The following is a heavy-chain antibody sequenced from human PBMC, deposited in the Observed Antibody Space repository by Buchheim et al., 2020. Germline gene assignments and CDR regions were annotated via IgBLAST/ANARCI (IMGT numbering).Heavy chain of an antibody. CDR2: ISYGGSIK. J-gene: IGHJ4*02. Sequence: QVQLVESGGGVVQPGRSLRLSCAASGFTFSSYAMHWVRQAPGKGLEWVAAISYGGSIKFYADSVMGRFTISRDNSKNTLYLQMSSLRAEDTAVYYCARDADLDGDPQNYFDYWGQGTL. CDR1: GFTFSSYA. D-gene: IGHD4-17*01. CDR3: ARDADLDGDPQNYFDY. V-gene: IGHV3-30-3*01.